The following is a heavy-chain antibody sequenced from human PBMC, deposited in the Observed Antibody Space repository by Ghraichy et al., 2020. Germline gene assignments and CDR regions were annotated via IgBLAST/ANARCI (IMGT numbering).Heavy chain of an antibody. V-gene: IGHV4-4*02. CDR1: GGSISSSFC. CDR2: IYHSGNT. J-gene: IGHJ4*02. CDR3: ARRTLPTKAFDY. D-gene: IGHD1-26*01. Sequence: SETLSLTCAVSGGSISSSFCWTWVRQPPEKGLEWIGEIYHSGNTNYNPSLKSRVTMSVDKSKNQFSLKLSSVTAADTAMYYCARRTLPTKAFDYWGQGTLVTVSS.